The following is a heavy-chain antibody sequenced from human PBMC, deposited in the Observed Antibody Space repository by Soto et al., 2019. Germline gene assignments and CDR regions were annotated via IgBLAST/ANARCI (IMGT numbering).Heavy chain of an antibody. V-gene: IGHV3-30*18. J-gene: IGHJ4*02. D-gene: IGHD1-26*01. CDR1: GFTFSSYG. CDR3: AKEIHSGRNHLEADY. Sequence: QVQVVESGGGVVQSGSSLRLSCAASGFTFSSYGRHWVRQAPGKGLEWVAVISNDGNDEYYIDPVKGRFTISRDNSKNTLYLQMNTLSTEDTALYYCAKEIHSGRNHLEADYWGQGTLVTVSS. CDR2: ISNDGNDE.